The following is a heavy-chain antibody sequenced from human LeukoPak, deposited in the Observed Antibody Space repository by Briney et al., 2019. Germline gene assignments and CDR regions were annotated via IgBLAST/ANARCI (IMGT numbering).Heavy chain of an antibody. V-gene: IGHV4-34*01. CDR3: ARSGFRPLARFDR. Sequence: SETLSLTCAVYGGSFSGYYWSWIRQPPGKGLEWIGEINHSGSTNYNPSLKSRVTISVDTSKNQFSLKLSSVTAADTAVYYCARSGFRPLARFDRCGQGTLVTVSS. J-gene: IGHJ5*02. CDR1: GGSFSGYY. D-gene: IGHD3-9*01. CDR2: INHSGST.